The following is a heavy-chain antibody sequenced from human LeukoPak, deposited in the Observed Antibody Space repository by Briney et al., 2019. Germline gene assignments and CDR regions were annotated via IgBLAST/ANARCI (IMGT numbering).Heavy chain of an antibody. V-gene: IGHV1-46*01. CDR1: GYTFTSYY. Sequence: GASVKVSCKASGYTFTSYYIHWVRQAPGQGREWMGIINPSVGSTSYAQKFQGRVTMTRHMSTSTVYMDLSSLISEATAWHYCAXXXXXXKXPKXWXDPWGQGTLVTVSS. J-gene: IGHJ5*02. CDR2: INPSVGST. CDR3: AXXXXXXKXPKXWXDP.